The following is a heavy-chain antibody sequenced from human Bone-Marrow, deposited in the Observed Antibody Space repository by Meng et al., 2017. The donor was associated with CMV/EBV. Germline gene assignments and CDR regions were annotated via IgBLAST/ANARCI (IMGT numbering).Heavy chain of an antibody. Sequence: GSLRLSCTVSGGSVSSISYYWNWIRQPPGKGLEWIGYIYYSGSAIYNPSLKSRVTISVDTSKNQFSLKLNSVTAADTAVYYCARGCSSTSCYTAFDYWGQGTLVTVSS. CDR1: GGSVSSISYY. CDR2: IYYSGSA. J-gene: IGHJ4*02. D-gene: IGHD2-2*02. V-gene: IGHV4-61*01. CDR3: ARGCSSTSCYTAFDY.